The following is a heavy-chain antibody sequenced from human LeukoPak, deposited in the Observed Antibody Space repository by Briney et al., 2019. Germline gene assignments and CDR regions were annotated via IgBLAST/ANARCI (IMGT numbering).Heavy chain of an antibody. V-gene: IGHV5-51*07. CDR3: ARGTSGYSYGVDY. D-gene: IGHD5-18*01. CDR1: GYSFTSYW. Sequence: GESLKISCKGSGYSFTSYWIGWVHQMPGKGLEWMGIIYPGDSDTRYSPSFRGQVTISADKSISTAYLQWSGLKASDTAMYYCARGTSGYSYGVDYWGQGTLVTVSS. CDR2: IYPGDSDT. J-gene: IGHJ4*02.